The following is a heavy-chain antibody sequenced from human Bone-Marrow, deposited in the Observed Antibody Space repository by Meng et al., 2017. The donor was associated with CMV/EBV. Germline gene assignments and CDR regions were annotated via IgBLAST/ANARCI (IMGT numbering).Heavy chain of an antibody. D-gene: IGHD2-8*02. J-gene: IGHJ5*02. CDR3: VRGEGLLGDWFDP. V-gene: IGHV1-69*12. CDR1: GGTFSSYA. Sequence: QVHRVQSGAEVKKPGSSVKFSCKASGGTFSSYAISWVRQAPGQGLEWMGGIIPIFGTANYAQKFQGRVTITADESTSTAYMELSSLRSEDTAVYYCVRGEGLLGDWFDPWGQGTLVTVSS. CDR2: IIPIFGTA.